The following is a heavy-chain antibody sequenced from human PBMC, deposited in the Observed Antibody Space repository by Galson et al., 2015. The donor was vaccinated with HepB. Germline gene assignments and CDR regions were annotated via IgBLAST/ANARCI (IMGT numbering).Heavy chain of an antibody. CDR1: GYTFTGYY. J-gene: IGHJ4*02. Sequence: SVKVSCKASGYTFTGYYMHWVRQAPGQGLEWMGWINPNSGGTNYAQKFQGWVTMTRDTSISTAYMELSRLRSDDTAVYYCASGGSVDSSSWYRYYFDYWGQGTLVTVPS. D-gene: IGHD6-13*01. V-gene: IGHV1-2*04. CDR3: ASGGSVDSSSWYRYYFDY. CDR2: INPNSGGT.